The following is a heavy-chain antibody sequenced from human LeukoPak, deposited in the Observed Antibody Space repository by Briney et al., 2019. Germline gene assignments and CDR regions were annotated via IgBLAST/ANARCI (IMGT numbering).Heavy chain of an antibody. J-gene: IGHJ4*02. Sequence: GGSLRLSCAASGFTFSSYGMHWVRQAPGKGLEWVAVISYDGSNKYYADSVKGRFTISRDNSKNTLYLQMNSLRAEDTAVYYCAKDYSSSSPYYFDYWGQGTLVTASS. V-gene: IGHV3-30*18. CDR3: AKDYSSSSPYYFDY. D-gene: IGHD6-13*01. CDR2: ISYDGSNK. CDR1: GFTFSSYG.